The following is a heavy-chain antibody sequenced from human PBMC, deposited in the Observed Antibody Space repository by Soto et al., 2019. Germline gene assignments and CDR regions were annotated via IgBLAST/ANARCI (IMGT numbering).Heavy chain of an antibody. CDR2: IYTGGGT. CDR3: ARDGSGH. J-gene: IGHJ4*02. CDR1: GLTVSTNP. Sequence: EVQLVESGGGLVQPGGSLRLSCAASGLTVSTNPMSWVRQAPGKGLEWVSVIYTGGGTYYEDSLKGRFTISRENSKNTVNLQMNSLRPEDTAVYYCARDGSGHWGQGTLVTVSS. V-gene: IGHV3-66*01.